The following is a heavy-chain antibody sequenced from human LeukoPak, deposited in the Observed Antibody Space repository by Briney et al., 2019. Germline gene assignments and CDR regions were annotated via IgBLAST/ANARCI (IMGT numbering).Heavy chain of an antibody. CDR3: AIPRRDIVVVPAAIDY. J-gene: IGHJ4*02. Sequence: GSLRLSCAASGFTFSSYGMHWVRQAPGKGLEGGAVISYDGSNKYYADSVKGRFTISRDNSKNTLYLQMNSLRAEDTAVYYCAIPRRDIVVVPAAIDYWGQGTLVTVSS. D-gene: IGHD2-2*01. V-gene: IGHV3-30*03. CDR2: ISYDGSNK. CDR1: GFTFSSYG.